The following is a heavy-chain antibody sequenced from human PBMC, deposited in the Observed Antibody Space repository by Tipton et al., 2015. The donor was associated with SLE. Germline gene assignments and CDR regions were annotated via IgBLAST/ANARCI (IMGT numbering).Heavy chain of an antibody. J-gene: IGHJ4*02. CDR3: AKDKGIVGGSYGATWGD. D-gene: IGHD5-18*01. Sequence: SLRLSCAASGFTFSSYAMSWVRQAPGKGLEWVSAISGSGGSTYYADSVKGRFTISRDNSKNTLYLQMNSLRAEDTAVYYCAKDKGIVGGSYGATWGDWGQGTLVTVSS. V-gene: IGHV3-23*01. CDR2: ISGSGGST. CDR1: GFTFSSYA.